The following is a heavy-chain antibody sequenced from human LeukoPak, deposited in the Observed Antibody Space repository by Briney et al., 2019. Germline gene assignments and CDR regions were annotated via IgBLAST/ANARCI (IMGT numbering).Heavy chain of an antibody. J-gene: IGHJ4*02. V-gene: IGHV4-59*01. D-gene: IGHD2-2*02. Sequence: SETLSLTCTVSGGSISSYYWSWIRQPPGKGLEWIGYIYYSGSTNYNPSLKSRVTISVDTSKSQFSLKLSSVTAADTAVYYCAGSLGYCSSTSCYTIDYWGQGTLVTVSS. CDR2: IYYSGST. CDR3: AGSLGYCSSTSCYTIDY. CDR1: GGSISSYY.